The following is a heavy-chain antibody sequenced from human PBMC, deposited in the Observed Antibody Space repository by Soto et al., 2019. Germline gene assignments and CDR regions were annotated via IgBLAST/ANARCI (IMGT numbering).Heavy chain of an antibody. V-gene: IGHV3-74*01. D-gene: IGHD4-17*01. CDR1: GFTFCRYC. CDR2: MNSDGTTI. J-gene: IGHJ4*02. Sequence: GGSLNHSCASSGFTFCRYCMHWFRQAPGKGLVWVSRMNSDGTTITYADSVKGRFTISRDNAKNTLYLQMNSLRAEDTAVYYCARGTQTTVTTRLFDCWGQGTLVTVSS. CDR3: ARGTQTTVTTRLFDC.